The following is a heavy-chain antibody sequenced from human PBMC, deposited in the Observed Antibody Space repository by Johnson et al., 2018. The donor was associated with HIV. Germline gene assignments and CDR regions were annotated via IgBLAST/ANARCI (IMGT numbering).Heavy chain of an antibody. CDR1: GFTFSDYY. CDR3: AKEAYSSDAFDI. V-gene: IGHV3-30*18. J-gene: IGHJ3*02. Sequence: QVQLVESGGGLVKPGGSLRLSCAASGFTFSDYYMSWIRQAPGKGLEWVAVISYDGSNKYYADSVKGRFTISRDNYKNTLYLQMNSLRAEDTAVYYCAKEAYSSDAFDIWGQGTMVTVSS. CDR2: ISYDGSNK. D-gene: IGHD2-21*01.